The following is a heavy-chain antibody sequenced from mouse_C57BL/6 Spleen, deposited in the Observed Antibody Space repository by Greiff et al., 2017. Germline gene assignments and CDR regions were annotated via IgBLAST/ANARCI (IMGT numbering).Heavy chain of an antibody. Sequence: QVQLQQSGAELARPGASVKLSCKASGYTFTGYGISWVKQSTGQGLEWIGEIYPRSGNTYYNEKFKGKATLTADKPSSTAYMELRSLPSEDSAVYFCAREGYYSNYVDYWGQGTTLTVSS. V-gene: IGHV1-81*01. CDR1: GYTFTGYG. D-gene: IGHD2-5*01. CDR2: IYPRSGNT. CDR3: AREGYYSNYVDY. J-gene: IGHJ2*01.